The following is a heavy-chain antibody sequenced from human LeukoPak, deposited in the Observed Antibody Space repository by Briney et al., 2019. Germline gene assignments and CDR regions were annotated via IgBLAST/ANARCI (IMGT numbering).Heavy chain of an antibody. CDR3: ATMCTTSCYFDV. Sequence: GGSLRLSCAASGFTFSSYAMHWVRQAPGKGLEWLAIISYDGSNKYYADSVKGRFTFSRDNSKKMLYMQMNSLRSEDTAVYYCATMCTTSCYFDVWGQGTMVTVSA. CDR2: ISYDGSNK. D-gene: IGHD2-2*01. CDR1: GFTFSSYA. V-gene: IGHV3-30-3*01. J-gene: IGHJ3*01.